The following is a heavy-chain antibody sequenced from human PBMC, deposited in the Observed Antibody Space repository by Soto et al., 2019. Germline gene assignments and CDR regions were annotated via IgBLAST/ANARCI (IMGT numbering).Heavy chain of an antibody. V-gene: IGHV1-69*02. J-gene: IGHJ4*02. CDR2: IIPILGIA. CDR3: ARAAARPRYYFDY. D-gene: IGHD6-6*01. CDR1: GGTFSSYT. Sequence: ASVKVSCKASGGTFSSYTISWVRQAPGQGLEWMGRIIPILGIANYAQKFQGRVTITADKSTSTAYMELSSLRSEDTAVYYCARAAARPRYYFDYWGQGTLVTVSS.